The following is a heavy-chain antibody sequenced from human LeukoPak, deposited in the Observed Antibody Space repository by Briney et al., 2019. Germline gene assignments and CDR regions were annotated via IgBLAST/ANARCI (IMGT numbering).Heavy chain of an antibody. CDR3: ARIDYYDSSGYYFRPITFGYFDY. V-gene: IGHV4-39*01. D-gene: IGHD3-22*01. Sequence: NASETLSLTCTVSGGSISSSSYYWGWIRQPPGKGLEWIGSIYYSGSTYYNPSLKSRVTISVDTSKNQFSLKLSSVTAADTAVYYCARIDYYDSSGYYFRPITFGYFDYWGQGTLVTVSS. J-gene: IGHJ4*02. CDR1: GGSISSSSYY. CDR2: IYYSGST.